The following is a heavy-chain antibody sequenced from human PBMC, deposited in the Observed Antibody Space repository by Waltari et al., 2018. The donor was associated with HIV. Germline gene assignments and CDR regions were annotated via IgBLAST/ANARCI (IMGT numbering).Heavy chain of an antibody. CDR2: IYYSGTT. CDR3: ARVRSPGYTYGFYFYYYGMDV. CDR1: GGPISSGGYY. V-gene: IGHV4-31*03. Sequence: QVQLQESGPGLVKPSQTLSLTCTVSGGPISSGGYYWSWIRQHPGKDLEWIGFIYYSGTTAYNPALKRRVTISVDTSKNQFSLKLSSVTAADTAVYYCARVRSPGYTYGFYFYYYGMDVWGQGTTVTVSS. J-gene: IGHJ6*02. D-gene: IGHD5-18*01.